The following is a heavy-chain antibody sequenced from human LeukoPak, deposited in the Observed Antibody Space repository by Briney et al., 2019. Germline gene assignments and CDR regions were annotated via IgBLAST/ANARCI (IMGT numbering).Heavy chain of an antibody. CDR2: INHSEST. D-gene: IGHD2-2*01. V-gene: IGHV4-34*01. J-gene: IGHJ4*02. Sequence: SETLSLTCAIYGASFSGYYWTWIRHPPGKRLEWIGEINHSESTNYNPSLKTRHTITIDTYKKHFSLKLTSVTAADTAVYYCARGEPAAATKGFDYWGQGTLVTVSS. CDR3: ARGEPAAATKGFDY. CDR1: GASFSGYY.